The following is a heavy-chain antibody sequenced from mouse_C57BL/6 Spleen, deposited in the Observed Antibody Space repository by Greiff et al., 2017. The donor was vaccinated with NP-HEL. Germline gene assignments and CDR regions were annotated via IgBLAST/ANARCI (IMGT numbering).Heavy chain of an antibody. J-gene: IGHJ4*01. Sequence: EVQRVESGGDLVKPGGSLKLSCAASGFTFSSYGMSWVRQTPDKRLEWVATISSGGSYTYYPDSVKGRFTISRDNAKNTLYLQMSSLKSEDTAMYYGARDGYDVEAMDYWGQGTSVTVSS. CDR1: GFTFSSYG. CDR2: ISSGGSYT. V-gene: IGHV5-6*01. CDR3: ARDGYDVEAMDY. D-gene: IGHD2-2*01.